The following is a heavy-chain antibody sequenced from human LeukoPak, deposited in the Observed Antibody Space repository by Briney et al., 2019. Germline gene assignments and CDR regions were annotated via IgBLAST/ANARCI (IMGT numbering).Heavy chain of an antibody. J-gene: IGHJ4*02. D-gene: IGHD6-13*01. CDR2: INPNSGGT. Sequence: ASVKVSCKASGYTFTGYYLHWVRQAPGQGLEWMGWINPNSGGTNYAQRFQGRVTMTGDTSISTAYMELSRLRSDDTAVYYCARDGSSIAAADVFDYWGQGTLVTVSS. CDR1: GYTFTGYY. CDR3: ARDGSSIAAADVFDY. V-gene: IGHV1-2*02.